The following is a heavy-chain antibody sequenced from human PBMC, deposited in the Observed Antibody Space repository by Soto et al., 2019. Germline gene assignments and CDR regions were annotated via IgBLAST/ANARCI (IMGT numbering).Heavy chain of an antibody. V-gene: IGHV4-61*01. Sequence: QVQLQESGPGLVKPSETLSLTCTVSGGSFKSGSYSWSWIRQPPGKGLEWIGYVYHTGRTSYNPSLKIRVSISMDTSKNQFSLNLDSVTAADTAVYFCARDFASFDSWGQGTLVTVSS. CDR1: GGSFKSGSYS. CDR2: VYHTGRT. D-gene: IGHD3-3*01. CDR3: ARDFASFDS. J-gene: IGHJ4*02.